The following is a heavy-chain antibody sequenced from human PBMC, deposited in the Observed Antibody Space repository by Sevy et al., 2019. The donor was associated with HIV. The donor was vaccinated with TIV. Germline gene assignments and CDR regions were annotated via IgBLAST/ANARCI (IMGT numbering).Heavy chain of an antibody. CDR1: GGTFSSYA. D-gene: IGHD3-10*01. CDR2: IIPIFGTA. V-gene: IGHV1-69*13. J-gene: IGHJ4*02. Sequence: ASVKVSCKASGGTFSSYAISWVRQAPGQGLEWMGRIIPIFGTANYAQKFQGRVTITADESTSTAYMELSSLRSEDTAVYYCARDSYGSGSYYNVYFDYWGQGTLVTVSS. CDR3: ARDSYGSGSYYNVYFDY.